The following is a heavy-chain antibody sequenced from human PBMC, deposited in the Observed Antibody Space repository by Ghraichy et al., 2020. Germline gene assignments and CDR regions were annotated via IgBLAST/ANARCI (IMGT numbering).Heavy chain of an antibody. Sequence: SQTLSLTCTVSGGSLSSSSYYWGWIRQPPWKGLEWIGSIYYSGSTYYNPSLKSRVTISVDTSKNQFSLKLSSVTAADTAVYYCARPVYYDSSGYGLGAFDIWGQGTMVTVSS. CDR3: ARPVYYDSSGYGLGAFDI. CDR2: IYYSGST. J-gene: IGHJ3*02. D-gene: IGHD3-22*01. CDR1: GGSLSSSSYY. V-gene: IGHV4-39*01.